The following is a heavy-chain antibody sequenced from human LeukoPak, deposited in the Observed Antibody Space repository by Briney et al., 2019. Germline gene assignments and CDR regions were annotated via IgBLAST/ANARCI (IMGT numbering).Heavy chain of an antibody. Sequence: GASVKVSCKASRGTFSSYAISWVRQAPGQGLEWMGRIIPILGIANYAQKFQGRVTITADKSTSTAYMELSSLRSEDTAVYYCGRGSDSSGETDHWGQGTLVTVSS. J-gene: IGHJ4*02. CDR2: IIPILGIA. CDR3: GRGSDSSGETDH. D-gene: IGHD3-22*01. CDR1: RGTFSSYA. V-gene: IGHV1-69*04.